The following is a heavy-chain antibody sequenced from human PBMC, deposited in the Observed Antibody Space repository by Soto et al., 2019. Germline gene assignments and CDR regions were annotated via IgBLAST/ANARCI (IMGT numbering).Heavy chain of an antibody. Sequence: EVQLVESGGGLVQPGGSLRLSCSASGFTFSSYAMHWVRQAPGKGLEYVSAISSNGGSTYYADSVKGRFTISRDNSKNTLYLQMSSLRAEDTAVYYCVKDGLADIVAWDWFDPWGQGTLVTVSS. CDR1: GFTFSSYA. CDR2: ISSNGGST. CDR3: VKDGLADIVAWDWFDP. V-gene: IGHV3-64D*06. J-gene: IGHJ5*02. D-gene: IGHD2-15*01.